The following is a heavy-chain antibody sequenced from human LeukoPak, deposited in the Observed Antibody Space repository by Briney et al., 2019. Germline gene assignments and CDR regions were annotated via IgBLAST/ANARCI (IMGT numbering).Heavy chain of an antibody. D-gene: IGHD3-3*01. V-gene: IGHV1-18*01. CDR3: ARVGGLRFLGWAGPNYYYYGMDV. CDR1: GYTFTSYG. Sequence: GASVKVSCKASGYTFTSYGISWVRQAPGQGLEWMGWISAYNGNTNYAQKLQGRVTMTTDTSTSTAYMELRSLRSDDTAVYYCARVGGLRFLGWAGPNYYYYGMDVWGQGTTVTVSS. J-gene: IGHJ6*02. CDR2: ISAYNGNT.